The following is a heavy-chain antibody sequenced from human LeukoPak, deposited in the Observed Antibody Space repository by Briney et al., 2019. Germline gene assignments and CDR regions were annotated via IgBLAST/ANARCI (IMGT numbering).Heavy chain of an antibody. CDR3: AKDLAPALSVRRVMTTVTTD. D-gene: IGHD4-17*01. CDR2: TSGSGGST. CDR1: GFTFSSNA. Sequence: GGSLRLSCAASGFTFSSNAMSWVRQAPGKGRGWVASTSGSGGSTEYADSAKGRFTIYRDTSKNTLYLQMNSLRAEGTAVYYCAKDLAPALSVRRVMTTVTTDWGQGTLVTVSS. J-gene: IGHJ4*02. V-gene: IGHV3-23*01.